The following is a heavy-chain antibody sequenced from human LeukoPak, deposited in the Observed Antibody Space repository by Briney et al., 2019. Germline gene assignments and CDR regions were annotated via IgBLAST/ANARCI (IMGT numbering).Heavy chain of an antibody. V-gene: IGHV1-18*01. Sequence: SVKVSCKASGYTFTSYGITWVRQAPGQGLEWMGWISANNGNTNYAQKLEGRVTVTTDTSTSTAYIELRSLRCDDTAVYYCARGTYNDYWGQGAPVTVSS. J-gene: IGHJ4*02. CDR2: ISANNGNT. D-gene: IGHD1-1*01. CDR3: ARGTYNDY. CDR1: GYTFTSYG.